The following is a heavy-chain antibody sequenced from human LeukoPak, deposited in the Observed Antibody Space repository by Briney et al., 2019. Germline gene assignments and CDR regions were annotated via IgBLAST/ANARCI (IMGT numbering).Heavy chain of an antibody. D-gene: IGHD3-9*01. Sequence: GASVKVSCKASGCTFRSYAISWVRQAPGQGLEWIGGIIPIFGTANYAQKFQGRVTITADESTSTAYMELSSLRSEDTAVYYCARLSSYDILTGYRSYYFDYWGRGTLVTVSS. CDR1: GCTFRSYA. CDR2: IIPIFGTA. CDR3: ARLSSYDILTGYRSYYFDY. V-gene: IGHV1-69*13. J-gene: IGHJ4*02.